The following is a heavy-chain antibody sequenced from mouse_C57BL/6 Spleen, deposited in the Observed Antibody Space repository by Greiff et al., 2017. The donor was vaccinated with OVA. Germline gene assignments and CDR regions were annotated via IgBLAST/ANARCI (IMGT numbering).Heavy chain of an antibody. D-gene: IGHD2-4*01. Sequence: EVQLVESGGGLVKPGGSLKLSCAASGFTFSSYAMSWVRQTPEKRLEWVATISDGGSYTYYPDNVKGRFTISRDNAKNNLYLQMSHLKSEDTAMYYCANDYDWYFDVWGTGTTVTVSA. V-gene: IGHV5-4*01. CDR1: GFTFSSYA. CDR3: ANDYDWYFDV. J-gene: IGHJ1*03. CDR2: ISDGGSYT.